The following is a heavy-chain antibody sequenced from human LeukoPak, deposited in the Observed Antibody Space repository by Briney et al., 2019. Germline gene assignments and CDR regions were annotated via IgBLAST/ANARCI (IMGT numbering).Heavy chain of an antibody. CDR3: ARGLGIYGVVMTTPFDY. D-gene: IGHD3-3*01. V-gene: IGHV1-18*01. CDR2: ISAYNGNT. CDR1: GYTFTNDG. Sequence: ASVKVSCKASGYTFTNDGISWVRQAPGQGLEWMGWISAYNGNTNYAQKLQGRVTMTRDTSTSTAYMDLRSLRSDDTAVYYCARGLGIYGVVMTTPFDYWGQGTLVTVSS. J-gene: IGHJ4*02.